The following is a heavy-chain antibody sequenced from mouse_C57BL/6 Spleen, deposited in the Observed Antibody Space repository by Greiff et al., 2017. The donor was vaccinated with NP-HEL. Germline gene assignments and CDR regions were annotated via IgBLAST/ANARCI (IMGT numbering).Heavy chain of an antibody. J-gene: IGHJ3*01. CDR2: FYPGSGSI. CDR3: ARHEEGIYYGNYGGFAY. D-gene: IGHD2-1*01. Sequence: VQLQQSGAELVKPGASVKLSCKASGYTFTEYTIHWVKQRSGQGLEWIGWFYPGSGSIKYNEKFKDKATLTADKSSSTVYMELSRLTSEDSAVYFCARHEEGIYYGNYGGFAYWGQGTLVTVSA. CDR1: GYTFTEYT. V-gene: IGHV1-62-2*01.